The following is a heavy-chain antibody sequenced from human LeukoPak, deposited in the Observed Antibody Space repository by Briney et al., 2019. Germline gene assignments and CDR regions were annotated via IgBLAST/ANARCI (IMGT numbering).Heavy chain of an antibody. CDR3: ARVSTNDRRNAFDI. V-gene: IGHV3-64*01. CDR1: GFXFSTYV. J-gene: IGHJ3*02. D-gene: IGHD2-8*01. CDR2: ITGDGGYT. Sequence: PGGSLRLSCAASGFXFSTYVIQWVRQAPGKGLEYVSAITGDGGYTYYANSVKGRFTISRDNSKKTLYLQMGSLRADDMAVYYCARVSTNDRRNAFDIWGQGTMVTVSS.